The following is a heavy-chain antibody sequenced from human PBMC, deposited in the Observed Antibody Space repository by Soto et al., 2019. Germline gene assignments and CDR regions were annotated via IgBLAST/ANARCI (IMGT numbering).Heavy chain of an antibody. Sequence: EVQLVDSGGGLVQPGGSLRLSCAASGFTFSHHWMNWVRQAPGKGLEWVANIKEDGSEKFYVDSVEGRFTISRDNGKNSLYLQMNSLTADDTAVYYCARGSSGYGLMWFGEFLSAFDYWGQGTLVTVSS. V-gene: IGHV3-7*01. D-gene: IGHD3-10*01. CDR2: IKEDGSEK. CDR3: ARGSSGYGLMWFGEFLSAFDY. CDR1: GFTFSHHW. J-gene: IGHJ4*02.